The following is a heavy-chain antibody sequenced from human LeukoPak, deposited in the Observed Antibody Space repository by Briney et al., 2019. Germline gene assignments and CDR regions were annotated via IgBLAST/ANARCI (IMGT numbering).Heavy chain of an antibody. CDR1: GGSISRGGYH. CDR2: IYYSGSI. J-gene: IGHJ5*02. CDR3: AYEIPAATTNWFDP. V-gene: IGHV4-31*03. D-gene: IGHD2-2*01. Sequence: PSQTLSLPCTVSGGSISRGGYHWSWIRQHPGKGLERFGYIYYSGSIYYNPSLKSRVTISVDTSKNQFSLKLSSVSAADTAVYYCAYEIPAATTNWFDPGGQETRVTVST.